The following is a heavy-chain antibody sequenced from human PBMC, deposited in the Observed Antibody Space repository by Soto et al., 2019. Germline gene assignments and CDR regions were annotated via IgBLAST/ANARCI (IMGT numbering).Heavy chain of an antibody. CDR2: ITTSSAYI. CDR3: VRSGTARLLRHSWFDT. J-gene: IGHJ5*02. D-gene: IGHD2-21*01. Sequence: EVQLVESGGGLVKPGGSLRLSCAASGFTLNTYDMNWVRQAPGKGLEWVSSITTSSAYIYYADSLKGRITISRDNAKNSLFLQMNSLRAEDTAVSYCVRSGTARLLRHSWFDTWGQGTLVTVSS. V-gene: IGHV3-21*01. CDR1: GFTLNTYD.